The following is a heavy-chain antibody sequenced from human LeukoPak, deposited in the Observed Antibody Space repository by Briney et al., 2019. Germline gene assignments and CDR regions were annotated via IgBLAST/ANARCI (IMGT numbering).Heavy chain of an antibody. D-gene: IGHD3-22*01. V-gene: IGHV1-46*01. CDR3: ARDQHPHYYDSSGYYFSP. CDR1: GYTFTSYY. CDR2: INPSGGST. J-gene: IGHJ5*02. Sequence: ASVKVSCKASGYTFTSYYIHWVRLSPGQGLEWMGIINPSGGSTSYAQNFQGRVTMTRDMSTSTVYMELSSLRSEDTAVYYCARDQHPHYYDSSGYYFSPWGQGTLVTVSS.